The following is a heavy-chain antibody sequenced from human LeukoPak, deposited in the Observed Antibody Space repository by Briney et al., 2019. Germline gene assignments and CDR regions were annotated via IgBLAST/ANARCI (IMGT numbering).Heavy chain of an antibody. CDR1: GYTFTSYD. D-gene: IGHD1-7*01. Sequence: ASVKVSCKASGYTFTSYDINWVRQATGQGLEWMGWMNPYSGNIGYAQKFQGRVTMTRNTSISTAYMELSSLRSEDTAVYYCARGRLELLKRWFDPWGQGTLVTVSS. CDR2: MNPYSGNI. J-gene: IGHJ5*02. CDR3: ARGRLELLKRWFDP. V-gene: IGHV1-8*01.